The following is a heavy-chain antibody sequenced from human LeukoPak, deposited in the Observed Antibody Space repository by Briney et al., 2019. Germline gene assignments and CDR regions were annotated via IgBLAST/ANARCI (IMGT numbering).Heavy chain of an antibody. Sequence: SETLSLTCTVSGGSISSYYWSWIRQPAGKGLEWIGRIYTSGSTNYNPSLKSRVTMSVDTSKNQFSLKLSSVTAADTAVYYCARERGDFWSGHYVRAVGTIDYWGQGTLVTVSS. D-gene: IGHD3-3*01. CDR2: IYTSGST. CDR1: GGSISSYY. CDR3: ARERGDFWSGHYVRAVGTIDY. V-gene: IGHV4-4*07. J-gene: IGHJ4*02.